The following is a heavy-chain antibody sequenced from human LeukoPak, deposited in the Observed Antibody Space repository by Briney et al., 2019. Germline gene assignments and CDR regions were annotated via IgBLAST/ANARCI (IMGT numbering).Heavy chain of an antibody. CDR2: ISGGGDST. Sequence: GGSLRLSCAASGFTFSNAWMSWVRQAPGKGLEWVSSISGGGDSTYYADSVKGRFTISRDDSKSTLYLQMGSLRADDTAVYYCAKEGGYYDSSGYPPLFDYWGQGTLVTVSS. J-gene: IGHJ4*02. V-gene: IGHV3-23*01. CDR3: AKEGGYYDSSGYPPLFDY. D-gene: IGHD3-22*01. CDR1: GFTFSNAW.